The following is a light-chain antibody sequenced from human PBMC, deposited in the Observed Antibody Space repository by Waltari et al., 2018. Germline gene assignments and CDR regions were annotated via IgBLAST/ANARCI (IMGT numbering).Light chain of an antibody. CDR3: QQYNSYSLLT. CDR1: QSISKW. CDR2: EAS. J-gene: IGKJ4*01. Sequence: DIRMTQSPSTLSASAGDRVIISCRASQSISKWLAWYQQKPGKAPKLLIYEASPLQSGVPSRFNGTGSGTDFTLTISSLQPDDFATYYCQQYNSYSLLTFGGGTKVEIK. V-gene: IGKV1-5*03.